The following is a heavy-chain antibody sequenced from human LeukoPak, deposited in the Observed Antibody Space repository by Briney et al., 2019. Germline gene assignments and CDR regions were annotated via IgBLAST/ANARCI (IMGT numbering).Heavy chain of an antibody. V-gene: IGHV1-8*01. CDR1: GYTFTSYD. D-gene: IGHD3-10*01. CDR2: MNHNSGNT. Sequence: ASVKISCKASGYTFTSYDINWVRQATGQGLEWMGWMNHNSGNTGYAQKFQGRVTMTRNTSISTAYMELSSLRSEDTAVYYCARGRVRRGERNWFDPWGQGTLVTVSS. CDR3: ARGRVRRGERNWFDP. J-gene: IGHJ5*02.